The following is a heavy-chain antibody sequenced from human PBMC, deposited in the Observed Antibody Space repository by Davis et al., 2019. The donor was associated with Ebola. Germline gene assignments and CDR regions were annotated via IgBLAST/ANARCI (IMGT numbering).Heavy chain of an antibody. CDR1: GFTFSNAW. Sequence: GESLKISCAASGFTFSNAWMSWVRQAPGKGLEWVGRIKSKTDGGTTDYAAPVKGRFTISRDDSKNTLYLQMNSLKTEDTAVYYCTTEGMVRGVIISRYWGQGTLVTVSS. V-gene: IGHV3-15*01. CDR2: IKSKTDGGTT. CDR3: TTEGMVRGVIISRY. J-gene: IGHJ4*02. D-gene: IGHD3-10*01.